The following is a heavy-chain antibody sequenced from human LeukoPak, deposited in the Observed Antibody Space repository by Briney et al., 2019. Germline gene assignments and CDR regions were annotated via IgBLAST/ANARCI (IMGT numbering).Heavy chain of an antibody. D-gene: IGHD4-17*01. V-gene: IGHV3-23*01. CDR2: ISGSGGST. CDR1: GFIFSSYA. Sequence: GGSLRLSCAASGFIFSSYAMRWVRQAPGKXLXXXSGISGSGGSTYYADSVKGRFTISRDNSKNTLYLQMSSLRAEDTAVYYCAKDLLTTVTPPGYWGQGTLVTVSS. CDR3: AKDLLTTVTPPGY. J-gene: IGHJ4*02.